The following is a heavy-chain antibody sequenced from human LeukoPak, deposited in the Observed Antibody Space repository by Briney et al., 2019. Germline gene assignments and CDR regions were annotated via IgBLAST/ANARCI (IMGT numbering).Heavy chain of an antibody. CDR2: INSDGSIT. Sequence: QPGASLRLSCAASGFAFSNYWMHWVRPAPGKGLMWVSRINSDGSITSYADSVKGRFTISRDNAKNTLYLQMNSLRAEDTGVYYCARAAAVSAIPSDWGQGTLVIISS. J-gene: IGHJ4*02. CDR3: ARAAAVSAIPSD. D-gene: IGHD2-15*01. CDR1: GFAFSNYW. V-gene: IGHV3-74*01.